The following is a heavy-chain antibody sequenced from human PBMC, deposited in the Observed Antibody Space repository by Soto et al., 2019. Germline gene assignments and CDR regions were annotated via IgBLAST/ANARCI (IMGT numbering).Heavy chain of an antibody. CDR2: VYYSGSS. J-gene: IGHJ2*01. Sequence: QLQESGPGLVKPSQTLSLTCSVSGGSINNNDYYWSWIRQTPGKGLEWIGYVYYSGSSDYIPSLKSRLSMSIDKSKNQVHLKLNSVTAADTATYFCARMSYFYDKWYFDIWGRGTLVTVSS. CDR1: GGSINNNDYY. CDR3: ARMSYFYDKWYFDI. V-gene: IGHV4-30-4*01. D-gene: IGHD3-22*01.